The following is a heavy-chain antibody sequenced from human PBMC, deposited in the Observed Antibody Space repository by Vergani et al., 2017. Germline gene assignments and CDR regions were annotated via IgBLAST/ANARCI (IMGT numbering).Heavy chain of an antibody. CDR1: GVTFSSYA. D-gene: IGHD6-6*01. V-gene: IGHV1-69*01. J-gene: IGHJ2*01. CDR2: IIPIFGTA. CDR3: ARGPRYSSSSVGGNWYFDL. Sequence: QVQLVQSGAEVKKPGSSVKVSCKASGVTFSSYAISWVRQAPGQGLEWMGGIIPIFGTANYAQKFQGRVTITADESTSTAYMELSSLRSEDTAVYYCARGPRYSSSSVGGNWYFDLWGRGTLVTVSS.